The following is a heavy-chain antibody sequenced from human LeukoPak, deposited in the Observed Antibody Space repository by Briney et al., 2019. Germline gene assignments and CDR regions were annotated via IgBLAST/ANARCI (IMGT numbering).Heavy chain of an antibody. CDR2: IYYSGST. V-gene: IGHV4-59*01. D-gene: IGHD5-18*01. CDR3: ARYTAMALALDY. J-gene: IGHJ4*02. Sequence: ASETLSLTCTVSGGSISSYYWSWIRQPPGKGLEWIGYIYYSGSTNYNPSLKSRVTISVDTSKNQFSLKLSSVTAADTAVYYCARYTAMALALDYWGQGTLVTVSS. CDR1: GGSISSYY.